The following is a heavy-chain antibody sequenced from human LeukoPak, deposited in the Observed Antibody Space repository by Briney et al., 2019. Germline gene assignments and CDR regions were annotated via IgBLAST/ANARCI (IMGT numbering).Heavy chain of an antibody. V-gene: IGHV4-39*07. CDR3: AREGEGSLLKGPDAFDI. J-gene: IGHJ3*02. CDR2: IHYSGKT. CDR1: GGSISSSSYY. D-gene: IGHD3-16*01. Sequence: PSETLSLTCVVSGGSISSSSYYWGWIRQPPGKGLEWIGSIHYSGKTYYNTSLKNRVTISVDTSKNQFSLKLSSVTAADTAVYYCAREGEGSLLKGPDAFDIWGQGTMVTVSS.